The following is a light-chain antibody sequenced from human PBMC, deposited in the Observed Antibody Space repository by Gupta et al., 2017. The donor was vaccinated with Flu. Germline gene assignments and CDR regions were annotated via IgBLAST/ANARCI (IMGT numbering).Light chain of an antibody. CDR3: GTLDGSRTTDV. V-gene: IGLV1-51*02. Sequence: ISTIGNTYFSCYQQLKPTAPKLLIYENNKRPSGFPARFSGAKSGTSDALGITGVQNGDDADYYCGTLDGSRTTDVFGSGTKVTVL. J-gene: IGLJ1*01. CDR2: ENN. CDR1: ISTIGNTY.